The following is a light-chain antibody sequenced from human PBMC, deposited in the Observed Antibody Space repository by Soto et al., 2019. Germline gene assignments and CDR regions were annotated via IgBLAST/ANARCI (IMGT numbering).Light chain of an antibody. J-gene: IGLJ2*01. CDR2: VNTDGSH. CDR1: SGHSSYA. V-gene: IGLV4-69*01. Sequence: QSVLTQSPSASASLGASVKLTCTLSSGHSSYAIAWHQQQPEKGPRYLMKVNTDGSHNKGDGIPDRFSGSSSGAERYLTISSLQSEDEADYYRQTWGAGFSVVFGGGTKLTVL. CDR3: QTWGAGFSVV.